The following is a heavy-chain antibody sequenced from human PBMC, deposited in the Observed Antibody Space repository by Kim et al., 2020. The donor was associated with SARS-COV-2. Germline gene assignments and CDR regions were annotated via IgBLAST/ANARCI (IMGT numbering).Heavy chain of an antibody. D-gene: IGHD3-10*01. CDR1: GFTFSSYG. V-gene: IGHV3-33*05. CDR3: ARAGYYLCVDYGSGRCDCFDY. CDR2: ISYDGSNK. Sequence: GGSLRLSCAASGFTFSSYGMHWVRQAPGKGLEWVAVISYDGSNKYYEDSVKGRFTISRDNSKNTLYLQMNSLRAEDTAVYYCARAGYYLCVDYGSGRCDCFDYWGQGTLVTVSS. J-gene: IGHJ4*02.